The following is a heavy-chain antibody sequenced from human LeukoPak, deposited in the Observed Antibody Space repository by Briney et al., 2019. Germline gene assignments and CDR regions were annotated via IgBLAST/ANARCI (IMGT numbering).Heavy chain of an antibody. V-gene: IGHV3-30*03. CDR3: ARIKHDYGGPSWGDYYYYYMDV. Sequence: PGGSLRLSCAASGFTFSSYWMSWVRQAPGKGLEWVAVISYDGSNKYYADSVKGRFTISRDNSKNTLYLQMNSLRAEDTAVYYCARIKHDYGGPSWGDYYYYYMDVWGKGTTVTVSS. D-gene: IGHD4-23*01. J-gene: IGHJ6*03. CDR1: GFTFSSYW. CDR2: ISYDGSNK.